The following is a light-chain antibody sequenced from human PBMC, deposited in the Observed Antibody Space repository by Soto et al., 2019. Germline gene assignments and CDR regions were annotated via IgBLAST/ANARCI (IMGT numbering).Light chain of an antibody. J-gene: IGLJ2*01. CDR3: SSYTSSSTVV. V-gene: IGLV2-14*01. Sequence: QAVRTKPASVSGSPGQSITISCCRNSGDVGGHKFVSWYQQHPGKAPKLIMYEVSNRPSGVSYRFSGSKSGNTASLTISGLRADDEGDYYCSSYTSSSTVVFGGGTKVTVL. CDR1: SGDVGGHKF. CDR2: EVS.